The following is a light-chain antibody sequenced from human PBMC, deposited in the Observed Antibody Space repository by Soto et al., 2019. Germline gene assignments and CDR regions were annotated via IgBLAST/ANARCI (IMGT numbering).Light chain of an antibody. Sequence: DIQLTQSPSTLSASVGDRVTITCRASQRIDRYLAWYQQKPGKAPKLLVYDASTLEGGVPSRFSGSGSATEFILTISSLQPDDFATYYCQEYNDDAWPFAHGTKVEIK. J-gene: IGKJ1*01. CDR3: QEYNDDAWP. CDR2: DAS. V-gene: IGKV1-5*01. CDR1: QRIDRY.